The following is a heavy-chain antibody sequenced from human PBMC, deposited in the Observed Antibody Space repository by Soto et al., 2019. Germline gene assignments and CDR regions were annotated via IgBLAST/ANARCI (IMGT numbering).Heavy chain of an antibody. CDR2: IYHSGST. D-gene: IGHD3-22*01. V-gene: IGHV4-30-2*01. Sequence: SETLSLTCAVSGGSISSGGYSWSWIRQPPGKGLEWIGYIYHSGSTYYNPSLKSRVTISVDRSKNQFSLKLSSVTAADTAVYYCARDYYDSSGHFHDAFDIWGQGSMVTVSS. CDR1: GGSISSGGYS. J-gene: IGHJ3*02. CDR3: ARDYYDSSGHFHDAFDI.